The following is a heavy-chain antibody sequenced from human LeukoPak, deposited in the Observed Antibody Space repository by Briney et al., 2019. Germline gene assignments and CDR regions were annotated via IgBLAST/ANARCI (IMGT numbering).Heavy chain of an antibody. CDR2: MNPNSGNT. CDR1: GYTFTSYD. V-gene: IGHV1-8*01. CDR3: ARYSSSWWYYFDY. J-gene: IGHJ4*02. D-gene: IGHD6-13*01. Sequence: GASVKVSCKASGYTFTSYDINWVRQATGQGLEWMGWMNPNSGNTGYAQKFQGRVTMTRNTSMSTAYMELSSLRSEDTAVYYCARYSSSWWYYFDYWGQGTLVTVSS.